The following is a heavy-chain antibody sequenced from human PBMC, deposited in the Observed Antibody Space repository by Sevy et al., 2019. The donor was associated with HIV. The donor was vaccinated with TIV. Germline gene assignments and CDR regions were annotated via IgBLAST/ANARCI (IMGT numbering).Heavy chain of an antibody. CDR3: ATYYYGSGRTFDY. V-gene: IGHV3-11*01. J-gene: IGHJ4*02. Sequence: GESLKIPCAVSGFTFSDYYMTWIRQAPGKGLEWVSYIGLSGDTIYYADSVKGRFTISRDNAKNSLFLQMNSLRAEDTAVYYCATYYYGSGRTFDYWGQGTLVTVSS. CDR1: GFTFSDYY. CDR2: IGLSGDTI. D-gene: IGHD3-10*01.